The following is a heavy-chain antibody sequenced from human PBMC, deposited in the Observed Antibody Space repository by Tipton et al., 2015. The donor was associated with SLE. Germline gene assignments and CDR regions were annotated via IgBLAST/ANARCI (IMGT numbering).Heavy chain of an antibody. CDR1: GFTFSSYE. CDR3: ASQYYDFWSGYWSKRWFDP. V-gene: IGHV3-48*03. Sequence: SLRLSCAASGFTFSSYEMNWVSQAPGKGLEWVSYISSSGSTIYYADSVKGRFTISRDNAKNSLYLQMNSLRAEDTAVYYCASQYYDFWSGYWSKRWFDPWGQGTLVTVSS. CDR2: ISSSGSTI. J-gene: IGHJ5*02. D-gene: IGHD3-3*01.